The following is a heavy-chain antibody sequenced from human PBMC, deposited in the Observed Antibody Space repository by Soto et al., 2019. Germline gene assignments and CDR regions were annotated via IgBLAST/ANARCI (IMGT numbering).Heavy chain of an antibody. V-gene: IGHV3-15*01. Sequence: GGSLRLSCAASGFTFSNAWMSWVRQAPGKGLEWVGRIKSKTDGGTTDYAAPVKGRFTISRDDSKNTLYLQMNSLKTEDTAVYYCTTDVVPGYSPEPFDYWGQGTLVTVSS. J-gene: IGHJ4*02. CDR3: TTDVVPGYSPEPFDY. CDR1: GFTFSNAW. CDR2: IKSKTDGGTT. D-gene: IGHD6-13*01.